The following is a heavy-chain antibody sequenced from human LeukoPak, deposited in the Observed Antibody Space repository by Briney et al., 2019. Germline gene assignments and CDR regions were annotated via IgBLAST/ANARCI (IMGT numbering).Heavy chain of an antibody. D-gene: IGHD1-26*01. Sequence: PGGSLSLSCAASGFTVSSNYMSWVRQAPGKGLEWVSVIYSGGSTYYADSVTGRFTISRDNSKNTLYLQMNSLRAEDTAVYYCARGPSGSYFSYYFDYWGQGTLVTVSS. V-gene: IGHV3-53*01. CDR3: ARGPSGSYFSYYFDY. J-gene: IGHJ4*02. CDR2: IYSGGST. CDR1: GFTVSSNY.